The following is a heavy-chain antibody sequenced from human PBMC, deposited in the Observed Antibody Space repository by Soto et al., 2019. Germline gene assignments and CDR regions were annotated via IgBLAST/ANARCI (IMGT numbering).Heavy chain of an antibody. J-gene: IGHJ5*02. CDR3: ARDGYYDSDFKWFDP. D-gene: IGHD3-22*01. CDR2: ISAYSGHT. V-gene: IGHV1-18*01. CDR1: GYTFTNYG. Sequence: ASLKVSCKTSGYTFTNYGISCVRHTNGQGLEWMGWISAYSGHTNYAQKFQGTLTMTTDTSTSTAYMELRSLRSDDTAVYYCARDGYYDSDFKWFDPWGQGTLVTVSS.